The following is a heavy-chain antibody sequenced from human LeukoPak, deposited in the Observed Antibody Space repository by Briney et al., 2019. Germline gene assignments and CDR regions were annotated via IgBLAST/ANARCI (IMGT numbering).Heavy chain of an antibody. CDR3: TRGSIAYYYMDV. Sequence: SETLSLTCTVSGVSISSSSYYWGWIRQPPGKGLEWIGSIYYSGSTYYNPSLKSRVTVSVDTSKNQFSLKLSSVTAADTAVYYCTRGSIAYYYMDVWGKGTTVTISS. CDR2: IYYSGST. CDR1: GVSISSSSYY. J-gene: IGHJ6*03. V-gene: IGHV4-39*07. D-gene: IGHD3-22*01.